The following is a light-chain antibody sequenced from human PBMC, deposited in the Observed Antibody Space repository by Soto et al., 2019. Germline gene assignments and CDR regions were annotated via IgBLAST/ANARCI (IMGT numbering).Light chain of an antibody. CDR3: VLYMGSGINWV. CDR1: SGSVSTSYY. Sequence: QAVVTQEPSFSVSPGRTVTLTCGLSSGSVSTSYYPSWYQQTPGQAPRTLIYSTNTRSSGVPDRFSGSILGNKAALTITGAQADDESDYYCVLYMGSGINWVFGGGTKVTVL. J-gene: IGLJ3*02. V-gene: IGLV8-61*01. CDR2: STN.